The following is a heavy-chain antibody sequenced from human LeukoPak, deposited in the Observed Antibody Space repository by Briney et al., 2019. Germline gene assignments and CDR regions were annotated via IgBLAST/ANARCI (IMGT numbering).Heavy chain of an antibody. CDR2: IRYDGSNK. D-gene: IGHD2-21*02. V-gene: IGHV3-30*02. CDR3: AKDGLAYCGGDCYCDY. J-gene: IGHJ4*02. CDR1: GFTFSSYG. Sequence: GGTLRLSCAASGFTFSSYGMHWVRQAPGKGLEWVAFIRYDGSNKYYADSVKGRFTISGDNSKNTLYLQMNSLRAEDTAVYYCAKDGLAYCGGDCYCDYWGQGTLVTVSS.